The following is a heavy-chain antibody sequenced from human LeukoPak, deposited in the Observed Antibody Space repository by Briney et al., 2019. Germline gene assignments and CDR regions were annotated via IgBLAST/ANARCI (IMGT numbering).Heavy chain of an antibody. Sequence: PGGSLRLSCAASGFTFSSYAMHWVRQAPGKGLEWVAVISYDGSNKYYADSVKGRFTISRDNSKNTLYLQMNSLRAEDTAVYYCAREADRQWLIRFAEYFQHWGQGTLVTVSS. J-gene: IGHJ1*01. CDR1: GFTFSSYA. V-gene: IGHV3-30-3*01. CDR2: ISYDGSNK. D-gene: IGHD6-19*01. CDR3: AREADRQWLIRFAEYFQH.